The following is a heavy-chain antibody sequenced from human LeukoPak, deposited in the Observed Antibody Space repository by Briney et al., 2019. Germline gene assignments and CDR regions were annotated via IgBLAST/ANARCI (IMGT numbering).Heavy chain of an antibody. V-gene: IGHV3-48*01. CDR3: AKGYGFTNWFDP. CDR2: ISSSSSTI. CDR1: GFTFSIYS. Sequence: GGSLRLSCAASGFTFSIYSMNWVRQAPGKGLEWVSYISSSSSTIHYADSVKGRFTISRDNSKNTLYLQMNSLRAEDTAVYYCAKGYGFTNWFDPWGQGTLVTVSS. D-gene: IGHD1-1*01. J-gene: IGHJ5*02.